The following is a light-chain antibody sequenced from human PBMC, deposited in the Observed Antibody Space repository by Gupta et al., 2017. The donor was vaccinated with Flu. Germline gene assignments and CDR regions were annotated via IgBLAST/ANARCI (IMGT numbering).Light chain of an antibody. CDR3: QQRSTWTT. CDR1: QSVSSY. CDR2: DAS. V-gene: IGKV3-11*01. Sequence: EIVLTQSPATLSLSPGERATLSCRDSQSVSSYLAWYQQKPVQAPRLIIYDASNRATGITDRFSGSGYGTDFTLTTSRRETEDFAVYYLQQRSTWTTFGQGTRLEIK. J-gene: IGKJ5*01.